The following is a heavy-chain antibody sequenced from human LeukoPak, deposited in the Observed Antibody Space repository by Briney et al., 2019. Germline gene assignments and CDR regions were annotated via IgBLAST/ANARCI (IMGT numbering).Heavy chain of an antibody. CDR3: ARGPSRGWYHL. J-gene: IGHJ5*02. Sequence: SETLSLTCAVYGGSFTGYYWSWIRQPPGKGLEWIGEINHSGSTYHTPSLKSRATISVDTSKNQFSLKLSSVTAADTAVYYCARGPSRGWYHLWGQGTLVTVSS. CDR1: GGSFTGYY. V-gene: IGHV4-34*04. CDR2: INHSGST. D-gene: IGHD6-13*01.